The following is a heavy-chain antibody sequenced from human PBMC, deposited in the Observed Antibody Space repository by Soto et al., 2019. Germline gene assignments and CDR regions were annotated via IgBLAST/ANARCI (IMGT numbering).Heavy chain of an antibody. CDR1: GGSLSGYY. CDR3: ARGSMVRGPTPFDY. J-gene: IGHJ4*02. CDR2: VNHRGST. Sequence: SETLSLTCAVSGGSLSGYYWSWIRQSPGKGLEWIGEVNHRGSTDYNPSLKSRVTISIDASKNQFSLELNSVTAADTAVYYCARGSMVRGPTPFDYWGQGTMLTVSS. D-gene: IGHD3-10*01. V-gene: IGHV4-34*01.